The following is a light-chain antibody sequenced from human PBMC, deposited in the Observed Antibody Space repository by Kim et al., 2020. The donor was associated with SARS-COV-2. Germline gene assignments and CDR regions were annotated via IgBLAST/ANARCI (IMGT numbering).Light chain of an antibody. J-gene: IGKJ1*01. CDR2: AAS. CDR1: QGIRND. CDR3: LQDYSYPPT. V-gene: IGKV1-6*02. Sequence: ASVGDSVTIICRASQGIRNDLVWYQQKPWKAPNLLIYAASSIQSGVPSRFSGSGSGTEFTLTIYSLQAEDMSTYYYLQDYSYPPTFGQGTKVDIK.